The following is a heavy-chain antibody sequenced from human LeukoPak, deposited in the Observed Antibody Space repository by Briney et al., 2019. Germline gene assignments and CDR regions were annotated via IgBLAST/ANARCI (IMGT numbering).Heavy chain of an antibody. V-gene: IGHV1-2*04. CDR2: INPNSGGT. D-gene: IGHD1-14*01. CDR3: ARGGNWNHNYYYYMDV. J-gene: IGHJ6*03. Sequence: GASVKVSCKASGYTFTGYYMHWVRQAPGQGLEWMGWINPNSGGTNYAQKFQGWVTMTRDTSISTAYMELSRLRSDDAAVYYCARGGNWNHNYYYYMDVWGKGTTVTVSS. CDR1: GYTFTGYY.